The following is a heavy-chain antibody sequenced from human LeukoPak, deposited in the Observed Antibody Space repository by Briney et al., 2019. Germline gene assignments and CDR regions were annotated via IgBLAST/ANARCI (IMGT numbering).Heavy chain of an antibody. J-gene: IGHJ4*02. CDR1: GFTFSSYA. CDR3: AREDYGDYNFDY. D-gene: IGHD4-17*01. CDR2: ISYEGSNK. V-gene: IGHV3-30-3*01. Sequence: PGGSLRLSCAASGFTFSSYAMHWVRQAPGKGLEWVAVISYEGSNKYYADSVKGRFTISRDNSKNTLYLQMNSLRAEDTAVYYCAREDYGDYNFDYWGQGTLVTVSS.